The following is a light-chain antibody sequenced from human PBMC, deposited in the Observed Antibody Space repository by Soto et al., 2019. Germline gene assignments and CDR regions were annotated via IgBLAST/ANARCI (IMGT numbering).Light chain of an antibody. CDR2: DAS. J-gene: IGKJ3*01. Sequence: EIVMTQSPATLSVSPGERATLSCRASQSVSNYLAWYQQKPGQAPRLLIYDASNRATGIPARFSGSGSGTDFTLTISSLEPEDFAVYYCQQRSNWPSFTFGPGTKVDIK. V-gene: IGKV3-11*01. CDR1: QSVSNY. CDR3: QQRSNWPSFT.